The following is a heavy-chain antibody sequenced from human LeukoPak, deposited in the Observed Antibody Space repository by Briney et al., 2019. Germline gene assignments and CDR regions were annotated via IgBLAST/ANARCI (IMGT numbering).Heavy chain of an antibody. Sequence: GESPKISCKASGYTFTTSWIGWVRQMPGKGLEYMGIIYPGDSDTRYSPSFQGQVTISADKSISTAYMQWNSLKASDTAMYYCARLGYCSSGGCFSRGYFQDWGQGTLVTVSS. CDR1: GYTFTTSW. J-gene: IGHJ1*01. D-gene: IGHD2-15*01. CDR2: IYPGDSDT. CDR3: ARLGYCSSGGCFSRGYFQD. V-gene: IGHV5-51*01.